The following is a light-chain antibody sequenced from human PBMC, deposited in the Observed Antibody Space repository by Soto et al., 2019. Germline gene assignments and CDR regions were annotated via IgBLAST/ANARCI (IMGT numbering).Light chain of an antibody. Sequence: DIVMTQSTLSLPVTPGEPASISCRSSQSLLHSNGYNYLDWYLQKPGQSPQLLISLGSNRASGVPARFSGSGSATDFTLNIARVEAEDFGVYYCMQALQSPYTFGQGTKLEIK. CDR2: LGS. V-gene: IGKV2-28*01. CDR3: MQALQSPYT. J-gene: IGKJ2*01. CDR1: QSLLHSNGYNY.